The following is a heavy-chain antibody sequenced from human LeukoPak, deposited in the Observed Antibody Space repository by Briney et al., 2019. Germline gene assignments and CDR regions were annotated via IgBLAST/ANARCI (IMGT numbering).Heavy chain of an antibody. Sequence: PGGSLRLSCSGSRFTLSSFWMTWVRQAPGKGLEWVSSISSSSSYIYYADSVKGRFTISRDNAKNSLYLQMNSLRAEDTAVYYCARAYGGNHDYWGQGTLVTVSS. D-gene: IGHD4-23*01. V-gene: IGHV3-21*01. CDR1: RFTLSSFW. CDR3: ARAYGGNHDY. CDR2: ISSSSSYI. J-gene: IGHJ4*02.